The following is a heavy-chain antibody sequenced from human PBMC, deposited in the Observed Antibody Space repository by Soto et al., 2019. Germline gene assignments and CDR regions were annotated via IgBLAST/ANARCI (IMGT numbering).Heavy chain of an antibody. CDR3: ARAMPTYIKGPFDY. CDR2: IYSGGST. CDR1: GFTVSSNY. J-gene: IGHJ4*02. D-gene: IGHD2-2*01. V-gene: IGHV3-66*01. Sequence: GGSLRLSCATSGFTVSSNYMTWVRQAPGKGLEWVSIIYSGGSTYYTDSGKGRFTISRDNSKNTMYLHMNSLRAEDTAVYYCARAMPTYIKGPFDYWGPGTLVTVSS.